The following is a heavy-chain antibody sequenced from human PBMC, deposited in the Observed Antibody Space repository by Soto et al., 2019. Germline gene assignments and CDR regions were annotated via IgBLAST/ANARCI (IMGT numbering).Heavy chain of an antibody. Sequence: SETLSLTCTVSGGSISSSSFHWGWIRQPPGKGLEWIGSIYYSGSTNYSPSLKSRVTISVDTPKNQFSLKLSSVTAADTAVYYCAKNWNWGSLVHWGQGTLVTVSS. J-gene: IGHJ4*02. V-gene: IGHV4-39*01. CDR2: IYYSGST. CDR3: AKNWNWGSLVH. CDR1: GGSISSSSFH. D-gene: IGHD7-27*01.